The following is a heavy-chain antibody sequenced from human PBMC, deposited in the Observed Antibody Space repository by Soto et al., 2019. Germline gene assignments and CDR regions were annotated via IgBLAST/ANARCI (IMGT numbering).Heavy chain of an antibody. Sequence: GGSLRLSCAASGFTFSRSWMHWVRQGPGKGLEWVPGISGSGGDTNYADSVKGRFTISRDNSKNTLYLQMNSLRAEGTAVYYCAKEVRDDYYWYFDLWGRGTLVTVSS. CDR1: GFTFSRSW. J-gene: IGHJ2*01. CDR2: ISGSGGDT. V-gene: IGHV3-23*01. D-gene: IGHD4-17*01. CDR3: AKEVRDDYYWYFDL.